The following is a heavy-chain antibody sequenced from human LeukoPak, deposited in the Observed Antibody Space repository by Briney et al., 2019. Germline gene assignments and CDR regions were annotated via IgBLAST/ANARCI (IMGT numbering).Heavy chain of an antibody. J-gene: IGHJ4*02. CDR1: GFIFSSYW. Sequence: GGSLRLSCAASGFIFSSYWMTWVRQVRQAPGKGLEWVASIKQDGSDKNYVDSVKGRFTISRDNAKNSLYLQMNSLRAEDTAVFYCVRVLGWGYFDYWGQGTLVTVSS. V-gene: IGHV3-7*01. CDR3: VRVLGWGYFDY. D-gene: IGHD1-26*01. CDR2: IKQDGSDK.